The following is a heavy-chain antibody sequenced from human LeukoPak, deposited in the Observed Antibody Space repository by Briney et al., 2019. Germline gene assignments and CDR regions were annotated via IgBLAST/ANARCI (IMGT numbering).Heavy chain of an antibody. V-gene: IGHV3-23*01. Sequence: GGSLRLSCAASGFTFSSYTMSWVRQAPGRGLEWVSAISGSGGSTYYADSVKGRFTISRDNSKNTLYLQMNSLRAEDTAVYYCAKIGQVGATLLDYWGQGTLVTVSS. CDR2: ISGSGGST. J-gene: IGHJ4*02. CDR3: AKIGQVGATLLDY. D-gene: IGHD1-26*01. CDR1: GFTFSSYT.